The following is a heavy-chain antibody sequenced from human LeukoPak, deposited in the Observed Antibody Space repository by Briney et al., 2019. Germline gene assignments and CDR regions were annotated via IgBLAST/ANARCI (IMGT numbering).Heavy chain of an antibody. CDR2: INPSGGST. CDR1: GYTLTSYY. Sequence: ASVKVSCKASGYTLTSYYMHWVRQAPGQGLEWMGIINPSGGSTSYAQKFQGRVTMTRDTSTSTVYMELSSLRSEDTAVYYCARGAVTATTYNWFDPWGQGTLVTVSS. V-gene: IGHV1-46*01. CDR3: ARGAVTATTYNWFDP. D-gene: IGHD2-21*02. J-gene: IGHJ5*02.